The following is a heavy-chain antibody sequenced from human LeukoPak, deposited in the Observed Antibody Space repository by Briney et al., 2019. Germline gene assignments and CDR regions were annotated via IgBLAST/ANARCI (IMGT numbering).Heavy chain of an antibody. CDR2: ISAYNGNT. CDR1: GYTFTSYY. D-gene: IGHD3-9*01. Sequence: ASVKVSCKASGYTFTSYYMHWVRQAPGQGLEWMGWISAYNGNTNYSQKLQGRVTMTTDTSTSTAYMELRSLRSDDTAVYYCARDLLYYDILTGPDYWGQGTLVTVSS. J-gene: IGHJ4*02. V-gene: IGHV1-18*04. CDR3: ARDLLYYDILTGPDY.